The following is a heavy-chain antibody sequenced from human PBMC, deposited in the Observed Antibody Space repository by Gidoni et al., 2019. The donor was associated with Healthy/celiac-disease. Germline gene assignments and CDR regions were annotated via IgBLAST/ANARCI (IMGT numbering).Heavy chain of an antibody. D-gene: IGHD5-18*01. CDR1: GFTFSSYS. CDR3: ARDREYSYGPEGYAFDI. V-gene: IGHV3-21*01. CDR2: ISSSSSYI. Sequence: EVQLVESGGGLVKPGGSLRLSCAASGFTFSSYSMNWVRQAPGKGLEWVSSISSSSSYIYYADSVKGRFTISRDNAKNSLYLQMNSLRAEDTAVYYCARDREYSYGPEGYAFDIWGQGTMVTVSS. J-gene: IGHJ3*02.